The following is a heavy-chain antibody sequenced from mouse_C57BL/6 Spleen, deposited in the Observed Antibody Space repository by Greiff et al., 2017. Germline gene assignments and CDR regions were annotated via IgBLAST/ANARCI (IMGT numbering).Heavy chain of an antibody. CDR3: ARWGPLDY. V-gene: IGHV1-26*01. J-gene: IGHJ2*01. CDR1: GYTFTDYY. Sequence: VQLQQSGPELVKPGASVKISCKASGYTFTDYYMIWVKQSHGKSLEWIGDINPNNGGTSYNQKFKGKATLTVDKSSSTAYMELRSLTSEDSAVYYCARWGPLDYWGQGTTLTVSS. CDR2: INPNNGGT.